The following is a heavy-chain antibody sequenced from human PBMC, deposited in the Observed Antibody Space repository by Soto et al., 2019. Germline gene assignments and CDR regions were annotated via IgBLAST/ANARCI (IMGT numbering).Heavy chain of an antibody. Sequence: GASVKVSCKASGGTFSSYTISWVRQAPGQGLEWMGRIIPILGIANYAQKFQGRVTITADKSTSTAYMELSSLRSEDTAVYYCARAGPQDPNAVAGMSFDYWGQGTLVTVSS. V-gene: IGHV1-69*02. J-gene: IGHJ4*02. CDR1: GGTFSSYT. D-gene: IGHD6-19*01. CDR2: IIPILGIA. CDR3: ARAGPQDPNAVAGMSFDY.